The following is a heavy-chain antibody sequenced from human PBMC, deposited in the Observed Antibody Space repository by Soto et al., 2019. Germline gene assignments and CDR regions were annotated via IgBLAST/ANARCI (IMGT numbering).Heavy chain of an antibody. CDR2: TYYRSKWYN. Sequence: SQTLSLSCAISGDSVSSNSAAWNWIRQSPSRGLEWLGRTYYRSKWYNDYAVSVKSRITINPDTSKNQFSLKLSSVTAADTAVHYCASLTGGYKEKMGDPYYYYYYMDVWGKGTTVTVSS. CDR3: ASLTGGYKEKMGDPYYYYYYMDV. CDR1: GDSVSSNSAA. D-gene: IGHD2-8*02. V-gene: IGHV6-1*01. J-gene: IGHJ6*03.